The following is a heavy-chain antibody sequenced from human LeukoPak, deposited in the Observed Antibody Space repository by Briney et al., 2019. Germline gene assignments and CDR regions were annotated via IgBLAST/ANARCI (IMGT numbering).Heavy chain of an antibody. CDR2: ISHTGSAN. V-gene: IGHV3-48*03. CDR1: RFTFSSYA. CDR3: AELGITMIGGV. D-gene: IGHD3-10*02. J-gene: IGHJ6*04. Sequence: PGGSLRLSCAASRFTFSSYAMNWVRQAPGKGLEWVSYISHTGSANSYADSVKGRFTISRDNGKNSLYLQMNSLRAEDTAVYYCAELGITMIGGVWGKGTTVTISS.